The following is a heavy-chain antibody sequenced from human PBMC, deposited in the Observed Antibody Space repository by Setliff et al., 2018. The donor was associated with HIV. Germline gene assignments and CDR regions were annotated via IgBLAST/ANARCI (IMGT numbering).Heavy chain of an antibody. D-gene: IGHD3-3*01. CDR2: ISSSSSYI. CDR3: ARDPLLFLEWLSPGYPFDY. CDR1: GLTFSSYS. J-gene: IGHJ4*02. Sequence: PGGSLRLSCAASGLTFSSYSMNWVRQAPGKGLEWVSSISSSSSYIYYADSVKGRFTISIDNSKNTLVLQMNSLRGDDTAVYYCARDPLLFLEWLSPGYPFDYWGQGTLVTVSS. V-gene: IGHV3-21*01.